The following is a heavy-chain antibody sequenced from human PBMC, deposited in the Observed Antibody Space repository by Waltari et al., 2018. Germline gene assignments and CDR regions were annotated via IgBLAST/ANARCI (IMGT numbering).Heavy chain of an antibody. D-gene: IGHD2-21*02. CDR2: ISGSGGST. J-gene: IGHJ4*02. V-gene: IGHV3-23*01. CDR1: GFTFSSYA. CDR3: AKEVETMVVTLFASFDY. Sequence: EVQLLESGGGLVQPGGSLRLSCAASGFTFSSYAMSWVRQAPGKGLEWVSAISGSGGSTYYADSVKGRFTISRDNSKNTLYLQMNSLRAEDTAVYYCAKEVETMVVTLFASFDYWGQGTLVTVSS.